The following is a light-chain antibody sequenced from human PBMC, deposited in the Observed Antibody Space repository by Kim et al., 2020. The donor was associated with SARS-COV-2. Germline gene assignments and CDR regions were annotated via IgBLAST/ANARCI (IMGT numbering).Light chain of an antibody. CDR2: LAS. Sequence: DIQMTQSPSTLSASVGDSVTITCRASQSISNWLAWFQQKPGKAPQLPIYLASTLETGVPSRFSGSGSGTEFTLTISSLQPHDFATYYCQQYNSYSINFGQGTRLEIK. V-gene: IGKV1-5*03. CDR1: QSISNW. CDR3: QQYNSYSIN. J-gene: IGKJ5*01.